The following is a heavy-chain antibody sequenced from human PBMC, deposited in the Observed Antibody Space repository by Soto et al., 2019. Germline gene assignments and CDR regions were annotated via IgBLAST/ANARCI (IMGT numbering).Heavy chain of an antibody. CDR1: GGSVSSTSYY. CDR3: APDVRGWNRGSYYYYGMDV. Sequence: SETLSLTCTVSGGSVSSTSYYWSWIRQPPGKGLEWIGYIYNSGSTNYKPSLKSRVTISVDTSKNQFSLNLTSVTAADTAVYFCAPDVRGWNRGSYYYYGMDVWGQGTTVTVS. D-gene: IGHD6-19*01. CDR2: IYNSGST. J-gene: IGHJ6*02. V-gene: IGHV4-61*01.